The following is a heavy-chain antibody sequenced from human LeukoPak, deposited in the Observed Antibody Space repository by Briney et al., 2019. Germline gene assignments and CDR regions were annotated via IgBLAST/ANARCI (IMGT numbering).Heavy chain of an antibody. CDR1: GGTFSSYA. Sequence: ASVKVSCKASGGTFSSYAISWVRQAPGQGLEWMGGIIPILGTANYAQKFQGRVTITTDESTSTAYMELSSLRSEDTAVYYCAKPVRGGYDPFDYWGQGTLVTVSS. D-gene: IGHD5-12*01. CDR2: IIPILGTA. J-gene: IGHJ4*02. CDR3: AKPVRGGYDPFDY. V-gene: IGHV1-69*05.